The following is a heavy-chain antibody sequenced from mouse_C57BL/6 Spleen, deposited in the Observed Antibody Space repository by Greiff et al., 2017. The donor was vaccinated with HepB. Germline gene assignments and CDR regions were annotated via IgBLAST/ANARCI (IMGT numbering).Heavy chain of an antibody. CDR2: ISGGGGNT. J-gene: IGHJ2*01. Sequence: EVNVVESGGGLVKPGGSLKLSCAASGFTFSSYTMSWVRQTPEKRLEWVATISGGGGNTYYPDSVKGRFTISRDNAKNTLYLQMSSLRSEDTALYYCARHRDYDGYFDYWGQGTTLTVSS. V-gene: IGHV5-9*01. CDR3: ARHRDYDGYFDY. D-gene: IGHD2-4*01. CDR1: GFTFSSYT.